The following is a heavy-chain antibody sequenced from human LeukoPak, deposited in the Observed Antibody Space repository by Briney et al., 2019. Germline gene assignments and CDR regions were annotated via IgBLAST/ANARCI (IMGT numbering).Heavy chain of an antibody. CDR3: ARDHYDSSGYYSY. Sequence: GSLRLSCAASGFTFSSYSMNWVRQAPGKGLGWASSISSSSSYIYYADSVKGRFTISRDNAKNSLYLQMNSLRAEDTAVYYCARDHYDSSGYYSYWGQGTLVTVSS. V-gene: IGHV3-21*01. CDR2: ISSSSSYI. CDR1: GFTFSSYS. J-gene: IGHJ4*02. D-gene: IGHD3-22*01.